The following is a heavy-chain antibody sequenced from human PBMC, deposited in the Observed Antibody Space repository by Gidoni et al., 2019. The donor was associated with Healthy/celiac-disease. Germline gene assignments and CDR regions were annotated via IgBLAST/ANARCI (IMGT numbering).Heavy chain of an antibody. CDR3: AVYMVYAPYFDY. CDR2: INPSGGST. J-gene: IGHJ4*02. D-gene: IGHD2-8*01. Sequence: QVQRVQSGGEVKKPGASVKVACKASGSTFNSYYMRWVGQAPGQGLEWMGIINPSGGSTSYAQKFQGRVTMTRHTSTSPVYMALSSLGSEDTAVYYCAVYMVYAPYFDYWGQGTLVTVSS. V-gene: IGHV1-46*02. CDR1: GSTFNSYY.